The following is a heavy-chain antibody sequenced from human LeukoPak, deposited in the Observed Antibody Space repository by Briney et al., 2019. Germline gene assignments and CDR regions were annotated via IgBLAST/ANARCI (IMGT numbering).Heavy chain of an antibody. CDR3: AKSSSKYNSGWYWG. V-gene: IGHV3-9*01. D-gene: IGHD6-19*01. J-gene: IGHJ4*02. CDR1: GFTFDDYA. Sequence: GGSLRLSCAASGFTFDDYAMHWVRQAPGKGLEWVSGISWNSGSIGYADSVKGRFTISRDNAKNSLYLQMNSLRAEDTALYYCAKSSSKYNSGWYWGWGQGTLVTVSS. CDR2: ISWNSGSI.